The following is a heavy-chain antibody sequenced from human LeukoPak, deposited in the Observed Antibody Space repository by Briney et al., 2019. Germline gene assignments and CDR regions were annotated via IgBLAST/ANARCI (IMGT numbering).Heavy chain of an antibody. J-gene: IGHJ5*02. D-gene: IGHD3-22*01. Sequence: GGSLRLSCAASGFTFSSYWMHWVRQAPGKGLVWVSRINSDGSSTSYADSVKGRFTISRDNAKSTLYLQMNSLRAEDTAVYYCARVIDYYDNSFDPWGQGTLVTVSS. CDR2: INSDGSST. CDR3: ARVIDYYDNSFDP. V-gene: IGHV3-74*01. CDR1: GFTFSSYW.